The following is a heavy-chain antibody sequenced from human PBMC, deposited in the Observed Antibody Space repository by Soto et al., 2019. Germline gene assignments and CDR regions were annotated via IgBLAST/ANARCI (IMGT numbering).Heavy chain of an antibody. J-gene: IGHJ4*02. CDR3: ARQRTTVVTQAYFDH. CDR1: GESISSSSYY. Sequence: KPSETLSLTCIVSGESISSSSYYWGWIRQPPGKGLEWIGSIYYSGRTYYNPSFKSRVTIPIDTSKNQFSLKLSSVTATDTAVYYCARQRTTVVTQAYFDHWGQGALVTVSS. V-gene: IGHV4-39*01. CDR2: IYYSGRT. D-gene: IGHD2-21*02.